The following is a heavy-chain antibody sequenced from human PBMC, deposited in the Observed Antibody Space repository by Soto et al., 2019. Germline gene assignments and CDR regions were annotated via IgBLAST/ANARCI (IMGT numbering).Heavy chain of an antibody. CDR2: IYSGGST. V-gene: IGHV3-66*01. CDR1: GFTVISNY. D-gene: IGHD4-17*01. J-gene: IGHJ4*02. Sequence: GGSLRLSCAASGFTVISNYMSWVRQAPGKGLEWVSVIYSGGSTYYADSVKGRFTISRDNSKNTLYLQMNSLRAEDTAVYYCASTYGGNSAYFDYWGQGTLVTVSS. CDR3: ASTYGGNSAYFDY.